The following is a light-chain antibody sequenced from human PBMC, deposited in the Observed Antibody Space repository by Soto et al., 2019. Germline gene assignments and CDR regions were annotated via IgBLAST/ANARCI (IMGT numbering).Light chain of an antibody. CDR1: QSVSSSY. J-gene: IGKJ3*01. V-gene: IGKV3-20*01. Sequence: EIVLTQSPGTLSLSPGERATLSCRASQSVSSSYLAWYPQKPGQAPRLLIYGASSRATGIPDRFSGSGSGTDFTLTISRLEPEDVAVYYCQQYGSSLLFTFGPGTKVHIK. CDR2: GAS. CDR3: QQYGSSLLFT.